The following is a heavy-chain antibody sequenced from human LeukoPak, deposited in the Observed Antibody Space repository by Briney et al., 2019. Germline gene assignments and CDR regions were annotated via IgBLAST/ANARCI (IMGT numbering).Heavy chain of an antibody. Sequence: SETLSLTCTVSGGSISSSSYYWGWIRQPPGKGLEWIGSIYYSGSTYYNPSLKSRVTISVDTSKNQFSLKLSSVTAADTAVYYCARAAPWEYYYDSSGYYRGRAFDIWGQGTMVTVSS. CDR2: IYYSGST. CDR3: ARAAPWEYYYDSSGYYRGRAFDI. CDR1: GGSISSSSYY. V-gene: IGHV4-39*01. J-gene: IGHJ3*02. D-gene: IGHD3-22*01.